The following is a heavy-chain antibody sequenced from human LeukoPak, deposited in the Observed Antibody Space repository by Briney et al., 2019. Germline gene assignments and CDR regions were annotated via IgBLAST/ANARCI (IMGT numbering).Heavy chain of an antibody. Sequence: GESLKISCKGSGYRFTSYWIGWVRQMPGKGLEWMGIIYPGDSDTRYSPSFQGQVTIPADKSISAAYLQWSSLKASDTAMYYCARHTNDYGGYGDYWGQGTLVTVSS. CDR3: ARHTNDYGGYGDY. CDR1: GYRFTSYW. CDR2: IYPGDSDT. J-gene: IGHJ4*02. V-gene: IGHV5-51*01. D-gene: IGHD4-23*01.